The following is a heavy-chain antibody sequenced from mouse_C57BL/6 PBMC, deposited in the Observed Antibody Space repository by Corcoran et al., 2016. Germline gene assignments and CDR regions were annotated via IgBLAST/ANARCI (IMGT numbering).Heavy chain of an antibody. J-gene: IGHJ3*01. CDR1: GYTFTDYY. Sequence: EVQLQQSGPELVKPGASVKISCKASGYTFTDYYMNWVKQSHGKSLEWIGDINPNNGGTSYNQKFKGKDTLTVDKSSSTAYMELRSLTSEDSAVYYCARESTVVATSFAYWGQGTLVTVSA. V-gene: IGHV1-26*01. CDR2: INPNNGGT. D-gene: IGHD1-1*01. CDR3: ARESTVVATSFAY.